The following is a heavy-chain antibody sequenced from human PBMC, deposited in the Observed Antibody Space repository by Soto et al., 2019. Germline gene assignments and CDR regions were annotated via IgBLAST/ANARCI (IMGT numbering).Heavy chain of an antibody. D-gene: IGHD6-13*01. V-gene: IGHV6-1*01. CDR1: GDSVSSNSAA. CDR2: TYYRSKWYN. J-gene: IGHJ6*02. CDR3: ARGSWYSSKVNYGMDV. Sequence: PTQTLSLTCAISGDSVSSNSAAWNWIRQSPSRGLEWLGRTYYRSKWYNDYAVSVKSRITINPDTSKNQFSLQLNSVTPEDTAVYYCARGSWYSSKVNYGMDVWGQGTTVTVSS.